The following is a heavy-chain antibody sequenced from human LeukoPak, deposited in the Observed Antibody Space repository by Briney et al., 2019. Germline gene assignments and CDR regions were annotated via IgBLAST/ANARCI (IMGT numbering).Heavy chain of an antibody. J-gene: IGHJ6*02. D-gene: IGHD5-12*01. V-gene: IGHV5-51*01. CDR3: ARILYFRSRALVATISYGMDV. Sequence: GESLKISCKGSGYSFTSYWIGWVRQMPGKGLERMGIIYPGDSDTRYSPSFQGQVTISADKSISTAYLQWSSLKASDTAMYYCARILYFRSRALVATISYGMDVWGQGTTVTVSS. CDR2: IYPGDSDT. CDR1: GYSFTSYW.